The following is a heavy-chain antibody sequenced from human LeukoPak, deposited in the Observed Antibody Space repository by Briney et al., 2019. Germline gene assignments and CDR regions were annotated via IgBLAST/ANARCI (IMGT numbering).Heavy chain of an antibody. V-gene: IGHV4-30-2*01. D-gene: IGHD6-13*01. CDR2: IYHSGST. CDR3: ARLIAEIDY. Sequence: GLEWIGYIYHSGSTYYNPSLKSRVTISVDRSKNQFSLKLSSVTAADTAVYYCARLIAEIDYWGQGTLVTVSS. J-gene: IGHJ4*02.